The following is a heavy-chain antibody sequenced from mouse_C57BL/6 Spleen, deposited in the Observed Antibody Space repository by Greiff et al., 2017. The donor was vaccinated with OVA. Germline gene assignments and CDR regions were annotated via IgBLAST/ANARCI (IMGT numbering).Heavy chain of an antibody. CDR3: ARKEDSSGYFDY. CDR1: GYTFTSYW. J-gene: IGHJ2*01. V-gene: IGHV1-50*01. D-gene: IGHD3-2*02. CDR2: IDPSDSYT. Sequence: VQLQQPGAELVKPGASVKLSCKASGYTFTSYWMQWVKQRPGQGLEWIGEIDPSDSYTNYNQEFKGKATLTVDTSSSTAYMQLRSLTSEDSAVYYCARKEDSSGYFDYWGQGTTLTVSS.